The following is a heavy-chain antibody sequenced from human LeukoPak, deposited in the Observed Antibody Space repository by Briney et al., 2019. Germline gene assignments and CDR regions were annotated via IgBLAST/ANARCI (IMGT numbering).Heavy chain of an antibody. D-gene: IGHD3-10*01. V-gene: IGHV4-59*01. Sequence: SETLCLTCTVSGGAITSYYWNWSRQPPGKGLEWIGYIYYSGSTNYNPSLKSRVTISLDTSKNQFSLKLSSVTAADTAVYYCAKDNSYGSGSYYTWGQGTLVTVSS. CDR3: AKDNSYGSGSYYT. CDR2: IYYSGST. CDR1: GGAITSYY. J-gene: IGHJ4*02.